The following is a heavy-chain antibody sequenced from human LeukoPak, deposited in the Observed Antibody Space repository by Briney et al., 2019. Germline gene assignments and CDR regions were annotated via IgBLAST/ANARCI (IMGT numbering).Heavy chain of an antibody. CDR1: GFTFSSYR. V-gene: IGHV3-48*01. CDR2: MNSSDTTI. D-gene: IGHD3-10*01. Sequence: GGSLRLSCAASGFTFSSYRMNWVRQAPGKGLEWVSYMNSSDTTIYYADSVKGRFTISRDNAKNSLYLQMNSLRAEDTAVYYCARRTTMVRGIVPTDYWSQGTLVTVSS. CDR3: ARRTTMVRGIVPTDY. J-gene: IGHJ4*02.